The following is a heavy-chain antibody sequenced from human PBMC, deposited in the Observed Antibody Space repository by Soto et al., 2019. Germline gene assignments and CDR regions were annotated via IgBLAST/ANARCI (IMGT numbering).Heavy chain of an antibody. V-gene: IGHV4-30-4*01. CDR3: ARERNDYGYAFAI. D-gene: IGHD4-17*01. J-gene: IGHJ3*02. Sequence: QVQLQESGPGLVKPSQTLSLTCTVSGGSVSSGDYYWSWIRQPPGKGLEWIGYIYYSGSTYYNVSLTSPLTISIATSKNQFSLKLTSVTAADTAVYYCARERNDYGYAFAIWGQGTMVTVSS. CDR2: IYYSGST. CDR1: GGSVSSGDYY.